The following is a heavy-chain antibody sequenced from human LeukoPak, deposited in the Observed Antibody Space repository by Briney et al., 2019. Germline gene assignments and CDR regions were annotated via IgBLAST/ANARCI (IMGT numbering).Heavy chain of an antibody. J-gene: IGHJ6*03. V-gene: IGHV1-18*01. CDR1: GYTFTSYG. D-gene: IGHD3-16*01. CDR2: ISAYNGNT. CDR3: ARVGEIYYYYYYMDV. Sequence: ASVKVSCKASGYTFTSYGISWVRQAPGQGLEWMGWISAYNGNTNYAQKFQGRVTITADKSTSTAYMELSSLRSEDTAVYYCARVGEIYYYYYYMDVWGKGTTVTVSS.